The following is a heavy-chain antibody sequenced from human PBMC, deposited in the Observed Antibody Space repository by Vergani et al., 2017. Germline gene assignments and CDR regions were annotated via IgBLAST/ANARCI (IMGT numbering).Heavy chain of an antibody. V-gene: IGHV1-46*03. J-gene: IGHJ4*02. CDR3: TRGWYYDSSDYWAY. CDR2: INPSGGST. CDR1: GYTFTSYY. D-gene: IGHD3-22*01. Sequence: QVQLVQSGAEVKKPGASFKVSCKASGYTFTSYYMPWVRQAPGQGLEWMGIINPSGGSTSYAPKFQGRVTMTRDTSTSTVYMELSSLSSEDTGVYYCTRGWYYDSSDYWAYWGQGTLVTVCS.